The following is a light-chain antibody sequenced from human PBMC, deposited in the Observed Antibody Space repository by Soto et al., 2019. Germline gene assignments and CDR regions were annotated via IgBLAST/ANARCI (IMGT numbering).Light chain of an antibody. CDR2: DVN. J-gene: IGLJ1*01. CDR3: SSFTSSTSYV. CDR1: SSFVGSYNS. Sequence: QSVPNQPSSGSGAPGQAIAISCTGTSSFVGSYNSVSWYQQYPGKAPKLMIHDVNNRPSGISDRFSGSKSGNTASLTISGLQAEDEADYYCSSFTSSTSYVFGTGTKVTVL. V-gene: IGLV2-14*03.